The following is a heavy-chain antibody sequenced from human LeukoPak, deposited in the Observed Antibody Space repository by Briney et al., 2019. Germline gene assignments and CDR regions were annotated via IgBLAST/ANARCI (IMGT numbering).Heavy chain of an antibody. CDR1: GGSISSSSYY. D-gene: IGHD2-15*01. CDR2: IYYSGST. Sequence: SETLSLTCTVSGGSISSSSYYWGWIRQPPGKGLEWIGSIYYSGSTYYNPSLKSRVTISVDTSKNQFSLKLSSVTAADTAVYYCARDVGPQSDIHCSGGSCYGVAVADRLPYFDYWGQGTLVTVSS. V-gene: IGHV4-39*07. CDR3: ARDVGPQSDIHCSGGSCYGVAVADRLPYFDY. J-gene: IGHJ4*02.